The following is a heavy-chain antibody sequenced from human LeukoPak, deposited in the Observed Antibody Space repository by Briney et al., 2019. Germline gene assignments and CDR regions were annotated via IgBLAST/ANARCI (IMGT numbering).Heavy chain of an antibody. CDR1: GXIFSRYR. D-gene: IGHD3-22*01. J-gene: IGHJ4*02. CDR2: ISSGSFSI. V-gene: IGHV3-48*01. CDR3: ARMVYYYDSSGYNYYFHK. Sequence: PGGSLRLSCVASGXIFSRYRMDWVRQAPGKGLEWVSYISSGSFSIYYADSVKGRFTISRDTSKNTLSLQMNGLRAEDTAFYYCARMVYYYDSSGYNYYFHKWGQGTLVTVSS.